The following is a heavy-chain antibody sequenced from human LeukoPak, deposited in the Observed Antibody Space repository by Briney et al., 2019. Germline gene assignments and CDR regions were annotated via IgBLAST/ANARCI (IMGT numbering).Heavy chain of an antibody. Sequence: ASVKVSCKASGYTFTSYGISWVRQAPGQGLEWMGWISAYNGNTNYAQKLQGRVTMTTDTSTSTAYMELRSLRSDDTAVYYCARDGGIVGATTEVDYWGQGTLVTVSS. V-gene: IGHV1-18*01. CDR3: ARDGGIVGATTEVDY. CDR2: ISAYNGNT. J-gene: IGHJ4*02. CDR1: GYTFTSYG. D-gene: IGHD1-26*01.